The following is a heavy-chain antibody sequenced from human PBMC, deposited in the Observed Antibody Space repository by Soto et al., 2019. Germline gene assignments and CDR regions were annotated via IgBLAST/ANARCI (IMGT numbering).Heavy chain of an antibody. V-gene: IGHV1-69*13. D-gene: IGHD2-15*01. Sequence: ASVKVSCKASGGTFDNYAVSWVRQAPGQGLEWMGGIIPMFETVNYAQRCQGRLTIAADESTSTAYMELTSLTSADTAIYFCARGLRTGNYGMDVWGQGTTVTVSS. CDR3: ARGLRTGNYGMDV. CDR2: IIPMFETV. J-gene: IGHJ6*02. CDR1: GGTFDNYA.